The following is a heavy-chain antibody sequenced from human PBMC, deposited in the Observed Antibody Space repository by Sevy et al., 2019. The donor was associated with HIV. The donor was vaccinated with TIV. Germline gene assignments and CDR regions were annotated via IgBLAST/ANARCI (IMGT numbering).Heavy chain of an antibody. V-gene: IGHV5-51*01. J-gene: IGHJ6*02. Sequence: GESLKISGKGSEYNFTNYWIGWVRQMPGKGLEWMGIIYPGDSGTRYSPSFQDQVTISADKSISTAYLQWSSLKASDTAMYYCARISSSPRAYYYYVGMDVWGQGTTVTVSS. CDR1: EYNFTNYW. CDR3: ARISSSPRAYYYYVGMDV. D-gene: IGHD6-6*01. CDR2: IYPGDSGT.